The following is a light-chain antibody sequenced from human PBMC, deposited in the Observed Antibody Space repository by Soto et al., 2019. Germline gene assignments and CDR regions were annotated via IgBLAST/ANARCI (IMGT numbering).Light chain of an antibody. V-gene: IGKV3-11*01. Sequence: ETALTQSPSTRAVPPWERATRSCRASQSINIYLAWYQQKPGQAPRLLIYDASNRATGIPARFSGSGSGTDFTLTISSLEPEDFAVYYCQQRSNWPITFGQGTRLEIK. J-gene: IGKJ5*01. CDR1: QSINIY. CDR3: QQRSNWPIT. CDR2: DAS.